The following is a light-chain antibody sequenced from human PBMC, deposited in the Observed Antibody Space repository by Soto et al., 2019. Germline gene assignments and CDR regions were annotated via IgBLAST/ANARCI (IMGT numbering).Light chain of an antibody. V-gene: IGKV3-20*01. Sequence: EIVLTQSPGTLSLSPGERATLSCRASQSVSSNYLAWYQQKRGQAPRLLIYGASSRATGIPTRFSGSGSETNFTLTISRLQPEDCAVYYCQQYDTSPRTFGQGTKVEI. CDR3: QQYDTSPRT. J-gene: IGKJ1*01. CDR1: QSVSSNY. CDR2: GAS.